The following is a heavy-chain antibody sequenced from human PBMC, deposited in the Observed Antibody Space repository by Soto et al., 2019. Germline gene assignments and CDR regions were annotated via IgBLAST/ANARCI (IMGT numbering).Heavy chain of an antibody. CDR1: GYTFTSYG. J-gene: IGHJ6*02. CDR2: ISAYNSNT. V-gene: IGHV1-18*01. CDR3: ARFDYYYGMDV. Sequence: GASVKVSCKASGYTFTSYGISWVRQAPGQGLEWMGWISAYNSNTNYAQKLQGRVTMTTDTSTSTAYMELRSLISDDTAVYYCARFDYYYGMDVWGQGTAVTVSS.